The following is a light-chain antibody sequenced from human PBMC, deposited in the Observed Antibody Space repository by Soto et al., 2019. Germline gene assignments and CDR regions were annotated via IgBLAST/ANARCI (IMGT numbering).Light chain of an antibody. Sequence: DIQMTQSPSSLSASVGDRVTITCRASHPININLVWFQQKPGKAPKSLIYAATNLQSGVPSRFSGSGGGTHFSLTISSLQPEDVATYYCQQLNSYPRTFGQGTKVEIK. CDR1: HPININ. CDR2: AAT. CDR3: QQLNSYPRT. V-gene: IGKV1-16*01. J-gene: IGKJ1*01.